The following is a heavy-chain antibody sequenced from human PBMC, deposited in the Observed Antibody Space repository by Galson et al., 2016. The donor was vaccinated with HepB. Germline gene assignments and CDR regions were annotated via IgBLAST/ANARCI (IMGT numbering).Heavy chain of an antibody. CDR2: IWKDGRYQ. D-gene: IGHD3-10*01. CDR1: GFTFSIYG. J-gene: IGHJ2*01. CDR3: ARDRWVSGSYWYFDV. V-gene: IGHV3-33*01. Sequence: SLRLSCAASGFTFSIYGMHWVRQAPGKGLEWVAIIWKDGRYQHYADSVRGRFTVSRDNAKNTLYLQISNLRAEDTAVYYCARDRWVSGSYWYFDVWGRGTLVTVSS.